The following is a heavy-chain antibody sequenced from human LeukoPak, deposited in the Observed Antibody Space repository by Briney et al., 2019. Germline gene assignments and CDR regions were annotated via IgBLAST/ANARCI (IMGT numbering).Heavy chain of an antibody. Sequence: GGSLRLSCAASGFTFSSYGMHWVRQAPGKGLEWVAFIRYDGSNKYYADSVKGRFTISRDNSKNTLYLQMNSLRAEDTAVYYCAREGNYYRDAFDIWGQGTMVTVSS. CDR3: AREGNYYRDAFDI. V-gene: IGHV3-30*02. CDR2: IRYDGSNK. J-gene: IGHJ3*02. D-gene: IGHD3-22*01. CDR1: GFTFSSYG.